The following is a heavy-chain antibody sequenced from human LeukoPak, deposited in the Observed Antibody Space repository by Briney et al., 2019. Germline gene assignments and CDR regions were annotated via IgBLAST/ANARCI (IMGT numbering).Heavy chain of an antibody. Sequence: SETLSLTCAVYGGSFSGYYWSWIRQPPGKGLEWIGEINHSGSTNYNPSLKSRVTISVDTSENQFSLKLSSVTAADTAVYYCAGMIVVVSAIPRYYGMDVWGQGTTVTVSS. D-gene: IGHD3-22*01. CDR1: GGSFSGYY. CDR2: INHSGST. J-gene: IGHJ6*02. V-gene: IGHV4-34*01. CDR3: AGMIVVVSAIPRYYGMDV.